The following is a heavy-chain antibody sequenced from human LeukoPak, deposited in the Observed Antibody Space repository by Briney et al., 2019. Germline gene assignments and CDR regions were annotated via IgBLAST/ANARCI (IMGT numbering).Heavy chain of an antibody. Sequence: GGSLRLSCAGSGFTFRSYEMNWVRQAPGQGLEWVAYISASGATRYYADSVEGRFTISRDNAKNSLYLQMNSLRAEDTAVYYCATDLIHYYASGAKTWGQGTLVTVSS. V-gene: IGHV3-48*03. CDR3: ATDLIHYYASGAKT. J-gene: IGHJ5*02. D-gene: IGHD3-10*01. CDR2: ISASGATR. CDR1: GFTFRSYE.